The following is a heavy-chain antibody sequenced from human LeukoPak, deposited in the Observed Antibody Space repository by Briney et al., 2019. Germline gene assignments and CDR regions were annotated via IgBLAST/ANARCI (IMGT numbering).Heavy chain of an antibody. CDR3: ARVIDGSGSYYIAYYYYYMDV. V-gene: IGHV3-23*01. CDR2: ISGSGGNT. D-gene: IGHD3-10*01. CDR1: GLTFSNYG. Sequence: GGSLRLSCAASGLTFSNYGMSWVRQAPGKGLEWVSAISGSGGNTYYADSVKGRFTISRDNSKNTLYLQMNSLRAEDTAVYYCARVIDGSGSYYIAYYYYYMDVWGKGTTVTISS. J-gene: IGHJ6*03.